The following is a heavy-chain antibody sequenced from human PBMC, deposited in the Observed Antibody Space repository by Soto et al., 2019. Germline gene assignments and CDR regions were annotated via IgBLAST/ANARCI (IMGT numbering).Heavy chain of an antibody. Sequence: PSETLSLTCTVAGGSICSYYWTCIREPPGKGLEWIGYIYYSGSTNYNPSLKSRVTISLDTSMNQFSLKLNSVTAADTAVYYCARGRNYYGSGTSTVAFDIWGQGTLVTVS. J-gene: IGHJ4*02. CDR3: ARGRNYYGSGTSTVAFDI. D-gene: IGHD3-10*01. CDR2: IYYSGST. CDR1: GGSICSYY. V-gene: IGHV4-59*01.